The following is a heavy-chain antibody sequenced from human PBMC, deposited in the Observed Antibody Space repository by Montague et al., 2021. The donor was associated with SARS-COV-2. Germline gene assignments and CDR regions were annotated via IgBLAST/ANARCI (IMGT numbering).Heavy chain of an antibody. CDR1: GFTFSSYW. J-gene: IGHJ4*02. D-gene: IGHD6-13*01. CDR3: ARVPSSNWYFDY. V-gene: IGHV3-7*01. Sequence: SLRLSCAASGFTFSSYWMSWVRQAPGKGLEWVANIKQDGSEKYYVDSVKGRFTISRDNAKNSLYLQMNGLRAEDTAVYYCARVPSSNWYFDYWGQGTLVTVSS. CDR2: IKQDGSEK.